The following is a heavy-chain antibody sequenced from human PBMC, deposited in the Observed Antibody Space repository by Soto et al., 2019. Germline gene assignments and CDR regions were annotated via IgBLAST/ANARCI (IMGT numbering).Heavy chain of an antibody. CDR1: GDSITNNNFY. V-gene: IGHV4-39*02. CDR3: ARETSQNVYSHYGMDV. CDR2: IYYLGNT. Sequence: SETLSLTCTVSGDSITNNNFYWGWVRQPPGKGLDWIGNIYYLGNTFYNPSLRSRVTISADTSKNQFSLRLTSVTAADTAVYYCARETSQNVYSHYGMDVWGQGTTVTVS. J-gene: IGHJ6*02.